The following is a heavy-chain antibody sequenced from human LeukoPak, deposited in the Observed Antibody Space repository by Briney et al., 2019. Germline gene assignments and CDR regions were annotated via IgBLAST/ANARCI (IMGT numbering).Heavy chain of an antibody. D-gene: IGHD1-7*01. CDR3: ARGSYNWNYRMGFDY. CDR1: GYTFTGYY. CDR2: INPNSGGT. Sequence: ASVKVSCKASGYTFTGYYMHWVRQAPGQGLEWMGRINPNSGGTNYAQKFQGRVTMTRDTSTSTAYMELSRLRSDDTAVYYCARGSYNWNYRMGFDYWGQGTLVTVSS. J-gene: IGHJ4*02. V-gene: IGHV1-2*06.